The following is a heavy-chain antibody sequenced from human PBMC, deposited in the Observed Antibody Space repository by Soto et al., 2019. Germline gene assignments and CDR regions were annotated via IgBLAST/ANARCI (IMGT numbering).Heavy chain of an antibody. Sequence: SDTLSLTCSGSGNSISGYYWNWIRQPPGKGLEWIGYIYYSGTINYSPSLKSRLNISVDTSKNQLSLKLSSVTAADTAVYYCARSVVPAAPFDFWGQG. J-gene: IGHJ4*02. CDR1: GNSISGYY. CDR2: IYYSGTI. D-gene: IGHD6-25*01. CDR3: ARSVVPAAPFDF. V-gene: IGHV4-59*01.